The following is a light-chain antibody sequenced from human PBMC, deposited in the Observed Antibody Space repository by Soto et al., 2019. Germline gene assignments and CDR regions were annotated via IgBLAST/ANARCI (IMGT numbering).Light chain of an antibody. CDR2: GAS. CDR3: QQYGSSPLT. V-gene: IGKV3-20*01. Sequence: EIVLTQSPGTLSLSPGERATLSCRARQSVSSSFLAWYQQKPGQAPRLLIYGASSRATGIPDRFSGSGSVTDFTLTISRLEPEDVAVYYCQQYGSSPLTFGGGTEVEIK. J-gene: IGKJ4*01. CDR1: QSVSSSF.